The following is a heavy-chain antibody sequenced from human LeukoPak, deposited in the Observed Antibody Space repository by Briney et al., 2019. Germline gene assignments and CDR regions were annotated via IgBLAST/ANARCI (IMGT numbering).Heavy chain of an antibody. Sequence: HPGGSLRLSCAASGFTFSSYAMHWVRQAPGKGLEWVAVISYDGSNKYYADSVKGRSTISRDNSKNTLYLQMNSLRAEDAAIYYCAKERVVIIPTAIDYWGQGTLVTVSS. V-gene: IGHV3-30-3*01. CDR1: GFTFSSYA. J-gene: IGHJ4*02. CDR3: AKERVVIIPTAIDY. D-gene: IGHD2-2*01. CDR2: ISYDGSNK.